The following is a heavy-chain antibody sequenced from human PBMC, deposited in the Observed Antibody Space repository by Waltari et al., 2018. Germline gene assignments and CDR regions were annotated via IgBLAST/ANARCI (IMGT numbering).Heavy chain of an antibody. Sequence: QVQLQQWGAGLLKPSETLSLTCAVYGGSFSGYYWNWIRQSPGKGLEWIGEMNHSASTNYNPSLKSRGTISVDTSKNQFSLRLSSVTAADTAVYYCARGGPLGDYVWGSYRYTDPFDYWGQGTLVTVSS. CDR1: GGSFSGYY. V-gene: IGHV4-34*01. CDR3: ARGGPLGDYVWGSYRYTDPFDY. J-gene: IGHJ4*02. CDR2: MNHSAST. D-gene: IGHD3-16*02.